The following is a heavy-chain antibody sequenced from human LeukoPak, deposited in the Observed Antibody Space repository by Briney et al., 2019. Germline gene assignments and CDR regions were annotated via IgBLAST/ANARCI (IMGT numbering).Heavy chain of an antibody. J-gene: IGHJ4*02. CDR2: IHYTGTI. CDR1: EGAISGYY. Sequence: SETLSLTCTVSEGAISGYYWTWIRQPPGKGLEWIAYIHYTGTIRYNPSVQSRVTISLDTSKNQFSLRLTSVTAADTAVYYCARPGQSSWWVYFNYWGQGTVVTVSS. CDR3: ARPGQSSWWVYFNY. D-gene: IGHD2-15*01. V-gene: IGHV4-59*08.